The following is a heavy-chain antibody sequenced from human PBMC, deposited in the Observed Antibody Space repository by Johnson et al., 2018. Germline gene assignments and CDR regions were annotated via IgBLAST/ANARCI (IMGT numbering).Heavy chain of an antibody. CDR2: VNGDESEK. CDR1: GFTFSNSW. D-gene: IGHD3-3*01. Sequence: VQLVQSGGGLVQIGGSLRLSCAASGFTFSNSWMDWVRQAPGKGLEWVANVNGDESEKYYVDAVKGRFTISRDNAKNSLFLQMNRLRAEDTALYYWARDLIHDFWSASDVWGQGTTVTVSS. CDR3: ARDLIHDFWSASDV. J-gene: IGHJ6*02. V-gene: IGHV3-7*03.